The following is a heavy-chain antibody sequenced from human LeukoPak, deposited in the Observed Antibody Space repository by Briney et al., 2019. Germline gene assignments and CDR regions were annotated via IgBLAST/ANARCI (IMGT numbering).Heavy chain of an antibody. CDR1: GFTFSSYE. D-gene: IGHD5-18*01. Sequence: PWGSLILSCAASGFTFSSYEMNWVRQAPGKGLECVSYISSSGSTIYYADSVKGRFTISRDNAKNSLYLQMNSLRAEDTAVYYCARDTYMVTWFDYWGQGTLVTVSS. V-gene: IGHV3-48*03. J-gene: IGHJ4*02. CDR3: ARDTYMVTWFDY. CDR2: ISSSGSTI.